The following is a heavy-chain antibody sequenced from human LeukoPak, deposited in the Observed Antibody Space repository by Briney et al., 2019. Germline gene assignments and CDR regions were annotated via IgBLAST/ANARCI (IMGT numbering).Heavy chain of an antibody. CDR1: GFTFSSYA. D-gene: IGHD1-26*01. CDR3: ARDHRDIGGWERGHGPFDI. CDR2: ISGSGGST. J-gene: IGHJ3*02. Sequence: GGSLRLSCAASGFTFSSYAMSWVRQAPGKGLEWVSAISGSGGSTYYADSVKGRFTISRDNSKNTLYLQMNSLRAEDTAVYYCARDHRDIGGWERGHGPFDIWGQGTMVTVSS. V-gene: IGHV3-23*01.